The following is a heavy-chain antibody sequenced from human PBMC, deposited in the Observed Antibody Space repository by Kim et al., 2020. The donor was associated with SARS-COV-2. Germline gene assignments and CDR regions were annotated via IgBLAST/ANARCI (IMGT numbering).Heavy chain of an antibody. V-gene: IGHV7-4-1*02. CDR1: GYTFTNYG. CDR2: INTNTGNP. Sequence: ASVKVSCKASGYTFTNYGMHWVRQAPGQGLEWMGWINTNTGNPTYAQGFTGRFDFSLDTSVSTAYLQITSLKAEDTAVYYCARGRSIPARTSNPAPFDYWGQGTLVTVSS. J-gene: IGHJ4*02. CDR3: ARGRSIPARTSNPAPFDY. D-gene: IGHD6-6*01.